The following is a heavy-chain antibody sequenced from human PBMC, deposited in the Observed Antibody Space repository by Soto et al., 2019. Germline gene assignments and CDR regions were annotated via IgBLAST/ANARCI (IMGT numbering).Heavy chain of an antibody. D-gene: IGHD6-13*01. J-gene: IGHJ6*02. CDR1: GYTFTSYA. Sequence: ASVKVSCKASGYTFTSYAMHWVGQAPGQRLEWMGGIIPVFGTANYAQKFQGRVTITADESTSTAYMELSSLRSEDTAVYYCARELAAGTKGYYYGMDGWGQGTTVTVSS. CDR2: IIPVFGTA. V-gene: IGHV1-69*13. CDR3: ARELAAGTKGYYYGMDG.